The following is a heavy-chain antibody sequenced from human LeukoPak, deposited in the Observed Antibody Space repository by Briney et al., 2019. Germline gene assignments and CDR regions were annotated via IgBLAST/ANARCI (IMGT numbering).Heavy chain of an antibody. J-gene: IGHJ4*02. CDR2: VWYDGNNK. CDR1: GITFSSHS. V-gene: IGHV3-33*08. CDR3: ARGSGAAAGAFDY. Sequence: PGGSPGLSCAASGITFSSHSMNWVRPAPGKGPEGVAIVWYDGNNKYYADSVKGRFTVSRDNSKDTVSLQLNSLRAEDTAVYYCARGSGAAAGAFDYWGQGTLVTVPS. D-gene: IGHD6-13*01.